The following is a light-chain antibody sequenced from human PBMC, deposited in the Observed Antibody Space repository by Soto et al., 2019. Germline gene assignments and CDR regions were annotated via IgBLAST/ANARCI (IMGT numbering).Light chain of an antibody. CDR3: VMYMGRGISM. J-gene: IGLJ3*02. CDR1: SGSVAPSYY. CDR2: NTN. V-gene: IGLV8-61*01. Sequence: QAVVTQEPSFSVSPGGTVTLTCGLSSGSVAPSYYPSWYQQTPGQPPRTLIYNTNTRSSGVPDRFSGSILGNKAALTIMGAQADDESDYYCVMYMGRGISMFGGGTKLTVL.